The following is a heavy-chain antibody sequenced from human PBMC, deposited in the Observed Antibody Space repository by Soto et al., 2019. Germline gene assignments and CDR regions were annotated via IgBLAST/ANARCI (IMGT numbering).Heavy chain of an antibody. CDR3: ARFRAPRRQLISMSFHL. CDR1: GYDFTNYW. Sequence: GESLKISCKASGYDFTNYWIAWVRQTPGRGLEWMGMISPGDSDIRYNPSFRGRVTISADKSITSAFAQWGSLKASDSAIYYCARFRAPRRQLISMSFHLWGLGTLVTVSS. CDR2: ISPGDSDI. V-gene: IGHV5-51*01. D-gene: IGHD6-13*01. J-gene: IGHJ4*03.